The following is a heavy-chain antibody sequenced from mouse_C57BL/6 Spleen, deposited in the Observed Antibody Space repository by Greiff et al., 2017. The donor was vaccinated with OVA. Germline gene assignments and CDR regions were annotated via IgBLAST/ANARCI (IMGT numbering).Heavy chain of an antibody. CDR2: IDPSDSYT. CDR3: ARSGGNYARAY. J-gene: IGHJ3*01. V-gene: IGHV1-50*01. Sequence: QVQLQQPGAELVKPGASVTLSCTASGYTFTSYWMQWVKQRPGQGLEWIGEIDPSDSYTNYNQTFKGKATFTVDTSPSTAYMQLSSRASKDSAVNYCARSGGNYARAYWGQGTLVTVSA. CDR1: GYTFTSYW. D-gene: IGHD2-1*01.